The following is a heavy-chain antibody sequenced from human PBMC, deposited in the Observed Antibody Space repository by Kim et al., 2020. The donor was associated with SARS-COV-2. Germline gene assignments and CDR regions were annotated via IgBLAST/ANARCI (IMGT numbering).Heavy chain of an antibody. CDR3: GRDVGCCGSGCCYF. D-gene: IGHD3-22*01. CDR1: GDSISSHH. V-gene: IGHV4-59*11. J-gene: IGHJ1*01. CDR2: VSYGGST. Sequence: SESLSLTCAVSGDSISSHHRSWIRQPPGKGLEWVGYVSYGGSTTYNPSLKSRVTILIEMSSNQSSLKLTSVTAADTAVVYCGRDVGCCGSGCCYF.